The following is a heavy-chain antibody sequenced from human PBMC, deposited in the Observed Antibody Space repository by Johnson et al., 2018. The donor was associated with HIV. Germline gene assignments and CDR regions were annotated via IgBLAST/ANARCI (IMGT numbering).Heavy chain of an antibody. CDR1: EFSFSSYW. J-gene: IGHJ3*02. CDR3: GMSGVEDAAFDI. D-gene: IGHD7-27*01. Sequence: MLLVESGGGFVQPGGSLRLSCAASEFSFSSYWMSWVRQTPGKGLEWVANINQDGSEKYFVDSVKGRFTISRDNAKNSLYLQMNSLIAEDTAVFYCGMSGVEDAAFDIWGQGTMVTVSS. V-gene: IGHV3-7*01. CDR2: INQDGSEK.